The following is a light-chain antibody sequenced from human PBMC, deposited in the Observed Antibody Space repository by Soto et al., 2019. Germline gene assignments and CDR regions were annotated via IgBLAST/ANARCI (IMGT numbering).Light chain of an antibody. CDR1: QSLVHRDGNTY. Sequence: DVVVTQSPLSLPVTLGQAASISCRSSQSLVHRDGNTYLSWFRQRPGQSPRRLIYKVSNREAGVPDRFSGSGSGTDFTLKISRVEAEDVGLYYWMQGSHWPPITFGQGTRLEIK. CDR2: KVS. CDR3: MQGSHWPPIT. J-gene: IGKJ5*01. V-gene: IGKV2-30*02.